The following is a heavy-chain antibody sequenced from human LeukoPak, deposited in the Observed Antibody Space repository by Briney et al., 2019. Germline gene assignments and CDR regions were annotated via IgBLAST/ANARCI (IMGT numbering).Heavy chain of an antibody. D-gene: IGHD2-15*01. CDR1: GGSISGYY. J-gene: IGHJ6*02. Sequence: SEALSLTCTVAGGSISGYYWSWIRQPPGKGLEWIGYIDYSGSTNSNPSLKSRVTISVDTSKNQFSLKLTSVSAADTAVYYCARGGAIVVVVWDYGMDVWGQGTTVTVSS. CDR2: IDYSGST. V-gene: IGHV4-59*01. CDR3: ARGGAIVVVVWDYGMDV.